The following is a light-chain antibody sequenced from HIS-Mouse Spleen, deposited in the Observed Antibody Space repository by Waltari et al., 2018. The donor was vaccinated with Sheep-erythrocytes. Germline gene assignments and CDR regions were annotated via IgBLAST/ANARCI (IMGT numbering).Light chain of an antibody. CDR2: WAS. CDR3: QQHYSSLT. Sequence: DIVMTQSPDSLAVSLGERATINCKSSQSVLYSSNNKNYLAWYQQKPGQPPRLLIYWASTRESGVPDRFSGSGSGTDFTLTISSRQAEDVAVYYCQQHYSSLTFGGGTKVEIK. CDR1: QSVLYSSNNKNY. V-gene: IGKV4-1*01. J-gene: IGKJ4*01.